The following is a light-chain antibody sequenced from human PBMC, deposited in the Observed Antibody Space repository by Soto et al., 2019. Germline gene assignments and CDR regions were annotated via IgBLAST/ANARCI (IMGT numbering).Light chain of an antibody. Sequence: DIQMTQSPSTLSGSVGDRVTITCRARQTISSWLAWYQQKPGKAPKLLLYKASTLKSGVPSRFSGSGSGTEFTLTISSLQPDDFANYYCQHYNSYSEAFGQGTKVELK. CDR2: KAS. J-gene: IGKJ1*01. CDR3: QHYNSYSEA. CDR1: QTISSW. V-gene: IGKV1-5*03.